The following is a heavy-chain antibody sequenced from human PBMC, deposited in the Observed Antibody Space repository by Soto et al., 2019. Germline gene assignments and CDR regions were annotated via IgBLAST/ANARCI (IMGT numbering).Heavy chain of an antibody. CDR2: IYPSDSDT. CDR1: GYIFTSYW. V-gene: IGHV5-51*01. CDR3: ARIYGDYAXFDY. D-gene: IGHD4-17*01. Sequence: GESLKISCKGSGYIFTSYWIGWVRQMPGKGLEWMGIIYPSDSDTRYSPSFQGQVTISADKSINTAFLQWSSLKASDTAMYYCARIYGDYAXFDYWGQGTLVTVSS. J-gene: IGHJ4*02.